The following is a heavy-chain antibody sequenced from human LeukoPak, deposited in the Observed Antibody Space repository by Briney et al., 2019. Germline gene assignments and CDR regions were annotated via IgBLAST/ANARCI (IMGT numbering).Heavy chain of an antibody. Sequence: PSETLSLTCTVSGGSISSSSYYWGWIRQPPGKGLEWIGSIYYSGSTYYNPSLKSRVTISVDTSKNQFSLKLSSVTAADTAVYYCAREVGGWFGESPGQNFDYWGQATLVTVSS. V-gene: IGHV4-39*07. CDR2: IYYSGST. D-gene: IGHD3-10*01. J-gene: IGHJ4*02. CDR3: AREVGGWFGESPGQNFDY. CDR1: GGSISSSSYY.